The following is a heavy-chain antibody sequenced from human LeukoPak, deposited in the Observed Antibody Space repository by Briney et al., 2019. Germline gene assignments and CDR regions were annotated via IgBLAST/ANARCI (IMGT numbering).Heavy chain of an antibody. Sequence: GESLRISCKGSGYSFTSYWIGWVRQMPGKGLEWMGIIYPGDSDTRYSPSFQGQVTISADKSISTAYLQWSSLKASDTAMYYCARHHQFMGTYYYYGMDVWGQGTTVTVSS. CDR1: GYSFTSYW. J-gene: IGHJ6*02. CDR2: IYPGDSDT. CDR3: ARHHQFMGTYYYYGMDV. D-gene: IGHD7-27*01. V-gene: IGHV5-51*01.